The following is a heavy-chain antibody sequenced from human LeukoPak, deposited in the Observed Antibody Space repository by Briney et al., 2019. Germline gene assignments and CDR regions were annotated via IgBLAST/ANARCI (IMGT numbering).Heavy chain of an antibody. D-gene: IGHD2/OR15-2a*01. V-gene: IGHV1-69*13. CDR1: GGTFSSYA. CDR2: IIPIFGTA. J-gene: IGHJ4*02. Sequence: GASVKVSCKASGGTFSSYAISWVRQAPGQGHEWMGGIIPIFGTANYAQKFQGRVTITADESTSTAYMELSSLRSEDTAVYYCARDHGSTHPFDYWGQGTLVTVSS. CDR3: ARDHGSTHPFDY.